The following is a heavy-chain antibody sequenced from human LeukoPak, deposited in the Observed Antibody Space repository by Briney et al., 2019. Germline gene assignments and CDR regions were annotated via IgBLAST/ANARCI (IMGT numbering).Heavy chain of an antibody. J-gene: IGHJ4*02. CDR2: VNHSGST. V-gene: IGHV4-34*01. D-gene: IGHD6-13*01. Sequence: PSETLSLTCAVYGESFSGYYWSWIRQPPGKGLEWIGEVNHSGSTNYNPSLKSRVTISVDTSKNQFSLKLSSVTAADTGVYCCARAEITAAGVPFDYWGQGTLVTVSS. CDR1: GESFSGYY. CDR3: ARAEITAAGVPFDY.